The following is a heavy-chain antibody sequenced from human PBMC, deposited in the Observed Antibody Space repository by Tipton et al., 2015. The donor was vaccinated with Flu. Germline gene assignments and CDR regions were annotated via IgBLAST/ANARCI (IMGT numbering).Heavy chain of an antibody. CDR3: ARSTYYYGSGSSDY. D-gene: IGHD3-10*01. Sequence: TLSLTCTVSGGSISSGSYYWSWIRQPAGKGLEWIGNIHRSGNAYYNPSLKSRVTISVDTAKNQFSQRLSSVTAADTAMYYCARSTYYYGSGSSDYWGQGTLVTVSS. CDR1: GGSISSGSYY. V-gene: IGHV4-61*09. J-gene: IGHJ4*02. CDR2: IHRSGNA.